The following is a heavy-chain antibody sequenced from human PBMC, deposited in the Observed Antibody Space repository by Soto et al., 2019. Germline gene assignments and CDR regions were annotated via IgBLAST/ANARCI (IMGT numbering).Heavy chain of an antibody. J-gene: IGHJ4*02. CDR3: AKGTMTIY. D-gene: IGHD4-17*01. Sequence: ESGGGLVQPGRSLRLSCAASGFTFDDYAMHWVRQAPGKGLEWVSGISWNSGSIGYADSVKGRFTISRDNAKNSLYLQMNSLRAEDTALYYCAKGTMTIYWGQGTLVTVSS. CDR2: ISWNSGSI. CDR1: GFTFDDYA. V-gene: IGHV3-9*01.